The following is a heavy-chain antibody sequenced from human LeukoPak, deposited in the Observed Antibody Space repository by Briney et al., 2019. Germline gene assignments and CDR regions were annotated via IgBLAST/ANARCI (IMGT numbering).Heavy chain of an antibody. J-gene: IGHJ6*02. V-gene: IGHV1-69*04. CDR2: IIPILGIA. Sequence: ASVKVSCKASGGTFSSYAISWVRQAPGQGLEWMGRIIPILGIANYAQKFQGRVTITADKSTSTAYMELSSLRSEDTAVYYCATLPPLWTGRDVWGQGTTVTVSS. CDR1: GGTFSSYA. D-gene: IGHD3-10*02. CDR3: ATLPPLWTGRDV.